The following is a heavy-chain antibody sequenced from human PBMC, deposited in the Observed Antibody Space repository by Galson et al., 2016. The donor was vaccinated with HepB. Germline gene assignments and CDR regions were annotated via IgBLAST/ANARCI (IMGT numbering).Heavy chain of an antibody. Sequence: SLRLSCAASGFTFSSYGMHWVRQAPGKGLEWVAVISFDGNNKFYGDSVKGRFTTSRDASTNTLFLQMDSLRLEDTAVYYCAKAGQFDYFASHWGQGTLVTVSS. V-gene: IGHV3-30*18. CDR3: AKAGQFDYFASH. J-gene: IGHJ4*02. CDR2: ISFDGNNK. CDR1: GFTFSSYG. D-gene: IGHD3-10*01.